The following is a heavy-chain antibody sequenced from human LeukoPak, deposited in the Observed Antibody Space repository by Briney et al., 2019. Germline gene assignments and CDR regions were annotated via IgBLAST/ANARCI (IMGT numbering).Heavy chain of an antibody. CDR3: ARHPFATPFDY. CDR2: VYYSGDT. J-gene: IGHJ4*02. V-gene: IGHV4-59*08. CDR1: GDSGSGVY. Sequence: SETLSLTCTVSGDSGSGVYWSWIRQPPGKGLEWIGYVYYSGDTNYNPSLKSRVTMSLDTSKNQVSLRLSSVTAADTAVYYCARHPFATPFDYWGRGTLLTVSS. D-gene: IGHD2-15*01.